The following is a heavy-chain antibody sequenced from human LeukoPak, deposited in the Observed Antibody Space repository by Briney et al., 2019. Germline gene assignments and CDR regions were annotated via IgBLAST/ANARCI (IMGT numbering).Heavy chain of an antibody. Sequence: GGSLRLSCAASGFTVSSNYMSWVRQAPGKGLEWVSSISSSSSYIYYADSVKGRFTISRDNARNSLYLQMNSLRAEDTAVYYCARDQWLVRDHYMDVWGKGTTVIVSS. J-gene: IGHJ6*03. CDR1: GFTVSSNY. CDR3: ARDQWLVRDHYMDV. V-gene: IGHV3-21*01. D-gene: IGHD6-19*01. CDR2: ISSSSSYI.